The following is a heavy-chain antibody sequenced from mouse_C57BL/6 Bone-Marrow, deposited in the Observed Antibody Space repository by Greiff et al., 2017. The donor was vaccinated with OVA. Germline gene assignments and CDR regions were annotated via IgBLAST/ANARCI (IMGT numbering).Heavy chain of an antibody. D-gene: IGHD1-1*01. Sequence: VQLQESGAELVRPGTSVKVSCKASGYAFTNYLIEWVKQRPGQGLEWIGVINPGSGGTKYNEKFKGKATLTADKSSSTAYMHLSSLTSNDSAVYFCARTFLYYYGSSPFAYWGQGTLVTVSA. CDR3: ARTFLYYYGSSPFAY. J-gene: IGHJ3*01. CDR1: GYAFTNYL. V-gene: IGHV1-54*01. CDR2: INPGSGGT.